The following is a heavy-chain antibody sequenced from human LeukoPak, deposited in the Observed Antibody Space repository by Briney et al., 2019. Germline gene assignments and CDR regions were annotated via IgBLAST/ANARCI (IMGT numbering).Heavy chain of an antibody. CDR3: ARDATPGENWFDP. Sequence: SETLSLTCTVSGGSISSSSYYWGWIRQPPGRGLEWIGSIYYSGSTYYNPSLKSRVTMSVDTSKNQFSLKLSSVTAADTAVYYCARDATPGENWFDPWGQGTLVTVSS. D-gene: IGHD3-10*01. CDR2: IYYSGST. CDR1: GGSISSSSYY. V-gene: IGHV4-39*07. J-gene: IGHJ5*02.